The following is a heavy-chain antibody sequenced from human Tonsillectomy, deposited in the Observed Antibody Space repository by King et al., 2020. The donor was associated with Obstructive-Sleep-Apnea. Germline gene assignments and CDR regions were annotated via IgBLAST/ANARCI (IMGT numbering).Heavy chain of an antibody. D-gene: IGHD2-15*01. CDR2: IWYDGSSK. CDR1: GFTFSSYG. Sequence: VQLVESGGGVVQPGRSLRLSCAASGFTFSSYGMHWVRQAPGKGLEWVADIWYDGSSKYYADSVEGRFTISRDNSKNTLYLQLNSLRVEDTAMYYCARDVSGGAWRYFDHWGQGTLVTVSS. CDR3: ARDVSGGAWRYFDH. V-gene: IGHV3-33*01. J-gene: IGHJ4*02.